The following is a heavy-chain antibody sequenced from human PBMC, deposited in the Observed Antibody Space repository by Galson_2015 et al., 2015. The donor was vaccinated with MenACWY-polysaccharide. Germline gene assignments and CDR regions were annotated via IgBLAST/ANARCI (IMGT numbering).Heavy chain of an antibody. J-gene: IGHJ6*03. Sequence: SVKVSCKASGYTFTNYYIHWVRQAPGLGLEWMGVVKPSGGHPIQEQKFQGRVTMTSDTSTSTVYMEVRSLGSDDTAIYYCARAAYCTHYCYYFYYMDVWGKGTTVTVSS. D-gene: IGHD2-8*01. CDR3: ARAAYCTHYCYYFYYMDV. CDR1: GYTFTNYY. CDR2: VKPSGGHP. V-gene: IGHV1-46*01.